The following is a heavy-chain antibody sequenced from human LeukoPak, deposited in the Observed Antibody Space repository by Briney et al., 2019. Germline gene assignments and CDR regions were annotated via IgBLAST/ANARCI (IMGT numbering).Heavy chain of an antibody. CDR2: INHSGST. CDR1: GGSFSGYF. J-gene: IGHJ6*03. Sequence: SETLSLTCAVYGGSFSGYFWSWIRQPPGKGLEWIGEINHSGSTNYNPSLKSRVTISLDKSKNHFSLRVNSVVAADTAIYYCARAPDTAIPYYMDVWGKGTTVTVSS. V-gene: IGHV4-34*01. D-gene: IGHD5-18*01. CDR3: ARAPDTAIPYYMDV.